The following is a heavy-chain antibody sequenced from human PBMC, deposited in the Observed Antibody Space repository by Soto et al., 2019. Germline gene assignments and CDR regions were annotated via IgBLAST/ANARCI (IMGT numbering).Heavy chain of an antibody. J-gene: IGHJ4*02. CDR2: IDWDDDK. CDR3: ARTQAHSSSPWSFDY. Sequence: SGPTLVNPTQTLTLTCTFSGFSLSTSGMCVSWIRQPPGKALEWLALIDWDDDKYYSTSLKTRLTISKDTSKNQVVLTMTNMDPVDTATYYCARTQAHSSSPWSFDYWGQGTLVTVSS. CDR1: GFSLSTSGMC. V-gene: IGHV2-70*01. D-gene: IGHD6-13*01.